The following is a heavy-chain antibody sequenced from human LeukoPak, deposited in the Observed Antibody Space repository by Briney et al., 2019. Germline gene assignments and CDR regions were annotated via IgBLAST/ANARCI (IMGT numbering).Heavy chain of an antibody. CDR2: IKEGGSEK. Sequence: GGSLRLSCAASGFTFSSYWMSWVRQAPGKGLEWVANIKEGGSEKKYVDSVKGRFTISRDNAKNSLYLQMNSLRSEDTALYYCARGRFLEWLPVPDYWGQGTLVTVSS. J-gene: IGHJ4*02. CDR3: ARGRFLEWLPVPDY. D-gene: IGHD3-3*01. V-gene: IGHV3-7*03. CDR1: GFTFSSYW.